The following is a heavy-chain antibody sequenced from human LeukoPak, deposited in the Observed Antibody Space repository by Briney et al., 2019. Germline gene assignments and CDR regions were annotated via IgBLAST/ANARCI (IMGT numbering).Heavy chain of an antibody. V-gene: IGHV4-34*01. Sequence: SETLSLTCAVYGGSFSGHYWSWIRQPPGKGLEWIGEINHSGSTNYNPSLKSRVTISVDTSKNQFSLKLSSVTAADTAVYYCARCTKGFRGLYYYDSSGIAPWGQGTLVTVSS. CDR2: INHSGST. J-gene: IGHJ5*02. D-gene: IGHD3-22*01. CDR3: ARCTKGFRGLYYYDSSGIAP. CDR1: GGSFSGHY.